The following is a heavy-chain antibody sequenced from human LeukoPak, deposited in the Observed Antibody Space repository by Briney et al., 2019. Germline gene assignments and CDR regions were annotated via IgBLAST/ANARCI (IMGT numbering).Heavy chain of an antibody. CDR1: GSTFTRYW. D-gene: IGHD3-10*01. V-gene: IGHV3-7*01. J-gene: IGHJ4*02. Sequence: PGGSLRLSCAASGSTFTRYWMTWVRQAPGRGLECVANIKQDGSEKHYVDSVKGRFTISRDNAKSSLYLQMNSLRAEDTAVYYCVRTRGGGNYGSSSRYYFDYWGQGTLATVSS. CDR3: VRTRGGGNYGSSSRYYFDY. CDR2: IKQDGSEK.